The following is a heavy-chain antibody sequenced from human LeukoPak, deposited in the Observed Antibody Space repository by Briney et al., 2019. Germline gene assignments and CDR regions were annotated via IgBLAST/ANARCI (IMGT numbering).Heavy chain of an antibody. J-gene: IGHJ4*02. D-gene: IGHD5-18*01. CDR2: IKQDGSGK. V-gene: IGHV3-7*01. CDR1: GFTFSSYW. CDR3: ARGGWWGYSYGPLSY. Sequence: GGSLRLSCAASGFTFSSYWMSWVRQAPGKGLEWVANIKQDGSGKYYVDSVKGRFTISRDNAKNSLYLQMNSLRAEDTAVYYCARGGWWGYSYGPLSYWGQGTLVTVSS.